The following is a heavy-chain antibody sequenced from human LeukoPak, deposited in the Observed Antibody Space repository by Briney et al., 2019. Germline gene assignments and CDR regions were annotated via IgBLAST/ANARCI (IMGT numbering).Heavy chain of an antibody. CDR3: ARRNFKLLWFGSHFDY. D-gene: IGHD3-10*01. CDR1: GGSISSYY. CDR2: IYTSGST. Sequence: SETLSLTCTVPGGSISSYYWSWIRQPAGKGLEWIGRIYTSGSTNYNPSLKSRVTMSVDTSKNQFSLKLSSVTAADTAVYYYARRNFKLLWFGSHFDYWGQGTLVTVSS. V-gene: IGHV4-4*07. J-gene: IGHJ4*02.